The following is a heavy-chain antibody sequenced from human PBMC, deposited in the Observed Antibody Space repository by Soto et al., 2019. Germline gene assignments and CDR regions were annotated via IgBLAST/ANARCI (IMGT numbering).Heavy chain of an antibody. D-gene: IGHD2-15*01. CDR2: IYSGGST. Sequence: EVQLVESGGGLVQPGGSLRLSCAASGFTVSSNYMSWVREAPGKGLELVSVIYSGGSTYYADSVKGRFTISRHNSKNTLYLQMNGLRAEDTAVYYCARGPGGGFVDYWGQGTLVTVSS. V-gene: IGHV3-53*04. J-gene: IGHJ4*02. CDR1: GFTVSSNY. CDR3: ARGPGGGFVDY.